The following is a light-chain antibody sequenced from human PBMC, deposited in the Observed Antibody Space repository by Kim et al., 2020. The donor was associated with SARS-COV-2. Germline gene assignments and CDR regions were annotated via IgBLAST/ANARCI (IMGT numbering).Light chain of an antibody. J-gene: IGLJ3*02. CDR2: DVS. V-gene: IGLV2-14*01. Sequence: QSALTQPASVSGSPGQSITISCTGTSSDVGGYNYVSWYQQHTGKAPKLMIYDVSKRPSGVSNRFSGSKSGNTASLTSSGLQAEDEADYYCSSYTSSSTLWVFGGGTQLTVL. CDR3: SSYTSSSTLWV. CDR1: SSDVGGYNY.